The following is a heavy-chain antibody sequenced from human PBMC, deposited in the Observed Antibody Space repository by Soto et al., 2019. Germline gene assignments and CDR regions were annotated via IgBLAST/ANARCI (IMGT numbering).Heavy chain of an antibody. Sequence: GGSLRLSCAASGFTFSSFAMHWVRQAPGKGLEWVAVIWHDGSNKYHADSVRGRFTVSRDNSKNTLYLQMNSLSAEDTAVYYCARDLRPSYSNSPPGDWGQGTLVTVSS. D-gene: IGHD6-6*01. CDR1: GFTFSSFA. CDR3: ARDLRPSYSNSPPGD. V-gene: IGHV3-33*01. CDR2: IWHDGSNK. J-gene: IGHJ4*02.